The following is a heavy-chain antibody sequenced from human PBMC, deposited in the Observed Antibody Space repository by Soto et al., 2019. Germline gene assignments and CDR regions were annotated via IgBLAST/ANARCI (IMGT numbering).Heavy chain of an antibody. CDR2: IFSNDEK. Sequence: QVTLKESGPVLVKPTETLTLTCTVSGFSLSNARMGVSWIRQPPVKALEWRAHIFSNDEKSYRTSLKSRLTISKDPSKSPVVLTMTNMDPVDTATYYCARILSTGSSLYFDYWGQGTRVTVSA. D-gene: IGHD6-6*01. CDR3: ARILSTGSSLYFDY. V-gene: IGHV2-26*01. CDR1: GFSLSNARMG. J-gene: IGHJ4*02.